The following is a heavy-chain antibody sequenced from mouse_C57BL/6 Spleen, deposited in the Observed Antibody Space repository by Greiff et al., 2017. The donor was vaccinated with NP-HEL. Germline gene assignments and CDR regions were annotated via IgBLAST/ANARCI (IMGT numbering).Heavy chain of an antibody. CDR1: GYSFTGYY. Sequence: EVQLKESGPELVKPGASVKISCKASGYSFTGYYMNWVKQSPEKSLEWIGEINPSTGGTTYNQKFKAKATLTVDKSSSTAYMQLKSLTSEDSAVYYCARSYGSSSFAMDYWGQGTSVTVSS. CDR3: ARSYGSSSFAMDY. V-gene: IGHV1-42*01. D-gene: IGHD1-1*01. J-gene: IGHJ4*01. CDR2: INPSTGGT.